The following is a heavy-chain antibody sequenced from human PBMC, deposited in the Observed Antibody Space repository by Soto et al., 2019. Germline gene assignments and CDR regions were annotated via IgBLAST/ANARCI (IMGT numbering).Heavy chain of an antibody. Sequence: SVKVSCKASGGTFSSYAISWVRQAPGQGLEWMGWIIPIFGTANYAQKFQGRVTITADKSTSTAYMELSSLRSEDTAVYYCARDKGNTYYDFWSGRGYYYGMDVWGQGTTVTVSS. CDR1: GGTFSSYA. J-gene: IGHJ6*02. D-gene: IGHD3-3*01. CDR2: IIPIFGTA. CDR3: ARDKGNTYYDFWSGRGYYYGMDV. V-gene: IGHV1-69*06.